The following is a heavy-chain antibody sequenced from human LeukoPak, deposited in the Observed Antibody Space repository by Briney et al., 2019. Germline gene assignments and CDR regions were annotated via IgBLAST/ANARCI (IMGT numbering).Heavy chain of an antibody. Sequence: PSETLSLTCTVSGGSLSSYYWSWIRQPPGKGLEWIGYVYYSGSTNYNPSLKSRVTISVDTSKNQFSLKLTSVSAADTAVYYCAGVPSDYYFGMDVWGQGTTVTVSS. J-gene: IGHJ6*02. CDR2: VYYSGST. V-gene: IGHV4-59*08. D-gene: IGHD2-2*01. CDR1: GGSLSSYY. CDR3: AGVPSDYYFGMDV.